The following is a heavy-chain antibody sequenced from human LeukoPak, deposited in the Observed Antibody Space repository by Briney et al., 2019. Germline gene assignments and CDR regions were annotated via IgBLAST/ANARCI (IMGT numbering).Heavy chain of an antibody. CDR2: ISSNGGST. Sequence: GGSLRLSCAASGFTFSNYAMHWVRQAPGKGLEYVSAISSNGGSTYYANSVKGRFTISRDNSKNTLYLQMGSLRAEDMAVYYCARSLDYGDYVGAFDIWGQGTMVTVSS. CDR3: ARSLDYGDYVGAFDI. D-gene: IGHD4-17*01. V-gene: IGHV3-64*01. CDR1: GFTFSNYA. J-gene: IGHJ3*02.